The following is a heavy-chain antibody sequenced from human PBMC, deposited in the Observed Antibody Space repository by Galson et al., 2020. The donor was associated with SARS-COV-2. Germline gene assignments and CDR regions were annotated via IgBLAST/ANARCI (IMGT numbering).Heavy chain of an antibody. CDR1: GGSISSYY. Sequence: SETLSLTCTASGGSISSYYWSWIRQPPGKGLEWIGYIYYSGSTNYNHSLKSRVTISVDTSKNQFSLKLSSVSAADTAVYFCARGKDAIFGVVIIPGWFDPWGQGTLVTVSS. V-gene: IGHV4-59*01. CDR3: ARGKDAIFGVVIIPGWFDP. D-gene: IGHD3-3*01. J-gene: IGHJ5*02. CDR2: IYYSGST.